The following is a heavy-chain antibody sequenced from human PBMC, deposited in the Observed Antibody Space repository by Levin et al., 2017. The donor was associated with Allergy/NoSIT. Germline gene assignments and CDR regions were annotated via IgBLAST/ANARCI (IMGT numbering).Heavy chain of an antibody. V-gene: IGHV4-59*01. D-gene: IGHD2-2*01. Sequence: SETLSLTCTVSGGSISSYYWSWIRQPPGKGLEWIGYIYYSGSTNYNPSLKSRVTISVDTSKNQFSLKLSSVTAADTAVYYCARVGCSSTQCHQYFDYWGQGTLVTVSS. CDR3: ARVGCSSTQCHQYFDY. CDR2: IYYSGST. CDR1: GGSISSYY. J-gene: IGHJ4*02.